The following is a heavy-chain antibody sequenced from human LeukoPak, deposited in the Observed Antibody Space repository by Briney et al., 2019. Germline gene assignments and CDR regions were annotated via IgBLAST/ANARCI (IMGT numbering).Heavy chain of an antibody. CDR1: GGSISSSSYY. CDR2: IYYSGST. Sequence: SETLSLTCPVSGGSISSSSYYWGWIRQPPGKGLEWIGSIYYSGSTYCNPSVKSRVTISVDSSKNQFSLKLSSVTGADTAVYYCASSKSVGWYFDLWGRGTLVTVSS. D-gene: IGHD2-2*01. J-gene: IGHJ2*01. V-gene: IGHV4-39*07. CDR3: ASSKSVGWYFDL.